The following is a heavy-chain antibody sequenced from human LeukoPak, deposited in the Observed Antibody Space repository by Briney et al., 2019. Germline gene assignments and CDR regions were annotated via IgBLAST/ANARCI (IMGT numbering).Heavy chain of an antibody. CDR2: ISSSSTI. CDR1: GFTFSSYS. J-gene: IGHJ4*02. V-gene: IGHV3-48*04. CDR3: ARVIAVAGTPFDY. D-gene: IGHD6-19*01. Sequence: PGGSLRLSCAASGFTFSSYSMNWVRQAPGKGLEWVSYISSSSTIYYADSVKGRFTISRDNAKNSLYLQMNSLRAEDTAVYYCARVIAVAGTPFDYWGQGTLVTVSS.